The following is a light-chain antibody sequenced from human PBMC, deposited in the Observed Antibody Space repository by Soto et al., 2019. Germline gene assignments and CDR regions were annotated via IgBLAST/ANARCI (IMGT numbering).Light chain of an antibody. CDR1: QSVSSTY. V-gene: IGKV3-20*01. CDR3: QQYGSSPPIT. J-gene: IGKJ5*01. CDR2: GAS. Sequence: EIVLTQSPGTLSLSPGERATLSCRASQSVSSTYLAWYQQKPGQAPRLLIYGASSRATGIPDRFIGSGSGTDFPLTISILEPEEFAVYYCQQYGSSPPITFGQGTRLEIK.